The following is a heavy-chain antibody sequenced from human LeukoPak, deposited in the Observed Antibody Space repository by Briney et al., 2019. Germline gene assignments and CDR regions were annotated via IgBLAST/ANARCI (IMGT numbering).Heavy chain of an antibody. CDR2: IYYSGST. V-gene: IGHV4-39*01. CDR1: GGSISSSSYY. CDR3: ARLDHGSGSYTGWFDP. Sequence: SETLSLTCTLSGGSISSSSYYWGWIRQPPGKGLEWIGSIYYSGSTYYNPSLKSRVTISVDTSKNQFSLKLSSVTAADTAVYYCARLDHGSGSYTGWFDPWGQGTLVTVSS. J-gene: IGHJ5*02. D-gene: IGHD3-10*01.